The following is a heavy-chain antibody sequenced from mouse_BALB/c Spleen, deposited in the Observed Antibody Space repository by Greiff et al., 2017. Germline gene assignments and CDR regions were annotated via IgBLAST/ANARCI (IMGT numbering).Heavy chain of an antibody. CDR3: ARPYYYGSPPAWFAY. CDR1: GFTFSSYT. CDR2: ISSGGGNT. J-gene: IGHJ3*01. V-gene: IGHV5-9*03. D-gene: IGHD1-1*01. Sequence: EVMLVESGGGLVKPGGSLKLSCAASGFTFSSYTMSWVRQTPEKRLEWVATISSGGGNTYYPDSVKGRFTISRDNAKNNLYLQMSSLRSEDTALYYCARPYYYGSPPAWFAYWGQGTLVTVSA.